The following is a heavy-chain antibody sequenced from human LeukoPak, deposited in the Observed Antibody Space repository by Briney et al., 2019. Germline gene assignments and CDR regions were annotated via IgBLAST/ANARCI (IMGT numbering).Heavy chain of an antibody. D-gene: IGHD6-19*01. Sequence: PGRSLRFSCAASGFTFSSYGMHWVRQAPGKGLEWVAVISYDGSNKYYADSVKGRFTISRDNSKNTLYLQMNSLRAEDTAVYYCAKYSAAGTLGFDYWGQGTLVTVSS. J-gene: IGHJ4*02. CDR3: AKYSAAGTLGFDY. CDR1: GFTFSSYG. CDR2: ISYDGSNK. V-gene: IGHV3-30*18.